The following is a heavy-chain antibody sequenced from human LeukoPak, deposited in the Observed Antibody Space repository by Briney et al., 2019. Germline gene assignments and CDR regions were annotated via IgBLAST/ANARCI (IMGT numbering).Heavy chain of an antibody. V-gene: IGHV1-46*01. Sequence: ASVKVSCKAFGYTFTGYWMHWVRRAPGQGPEWMGVISPSGGSTIYAQKFKGRVTLTRDMSTSTDYLELSSLRSEDTAVYYCARDSRNRGGYYRRFDYWGQGTLVTVSS. CDR3: ARDSRNRGGYYRRFDY. CDR1: GYTFTGYW. J-gene: IGHJ4*02. D-gene: IGHD3-22*01. CDR2: ISPSGGST.